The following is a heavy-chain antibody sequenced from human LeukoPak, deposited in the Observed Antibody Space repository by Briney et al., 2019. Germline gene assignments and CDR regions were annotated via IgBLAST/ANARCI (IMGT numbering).Heavy chain of an antibody. CDR3: ARGGTPKVRVALNWFDP. V-gene: IGHV3-7*03. CDR2: IKQDGSDG. CDR1: GFTFSSYW. Sequence: GGSLRLSCAASGFTFSSYWMTWVRQAPGKGLEWVASIKQDGSDGYYVDSVKGRFTISRDNTKNTLYLQMNTLRAEDTAVYYCARGGTPKVRVALNWFDPWGQGTLVTVSS. J-gene: IGHJ5*02. D-gene: IGHD2-15*01.